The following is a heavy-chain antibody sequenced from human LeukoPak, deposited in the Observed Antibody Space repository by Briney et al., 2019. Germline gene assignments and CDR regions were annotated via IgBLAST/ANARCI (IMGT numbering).Heavy chain of an antibody. J-gene: IGHJ4*02. Sequence: PGGSLRLSCAGSGFILSNYEMNWVRQAPGKGLEWGSYISSTGGDIYYAASVKGRFTISRGNAEKSVYLQMNSLRAEDTAVYYCARDLPTGTYRAYFDNWGQGTLVTVSS. CDR3: ARDLPTGTYRAYFDN. D-gene: IGHD1-26*01. V-gene: IGHV3-48*03. CDR2: ISSTGGDI. CDR1: GFILSNYE.